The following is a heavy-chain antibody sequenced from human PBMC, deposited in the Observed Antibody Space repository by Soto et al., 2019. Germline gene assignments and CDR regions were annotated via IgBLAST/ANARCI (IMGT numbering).Heavy chain of an antibody. J-gene: IGHJ3*02. V-gene: IGHV3-11*05. CDR2: ISPSTSHT. D-gene: IGHD5-12*01. CDR1: GVTFSDYY. CDR3: ARGNRGYSGFGGGFDI. Sequence: QVQLVESGGGLVKPGGSLRLSCAASGVTFSDYYMTWIRQAPGKGLEWVLYISPSTSHTNYADSVKGRFTISRDNAKNSLFLQMKSLRAEDTAVYYCARGNRGYSGFGGGFDIWGQGTMVTVSS.